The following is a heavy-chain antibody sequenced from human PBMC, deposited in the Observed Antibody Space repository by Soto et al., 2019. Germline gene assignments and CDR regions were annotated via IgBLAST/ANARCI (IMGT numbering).Heavy chain of an antibody. CDR1: GFNFRGYW. Sequence: GGSLRLSCVVSGFNFRGYWMSWVRQAPGKGLEWVATMNEDGSEIYYVDSVKGRFTISRDNARNSLYLQMNSLRVEDTAVYYCARDWIINSWGRGTLVTVSS. CDR3: ARDWIINS. D-gene: IGHD3-10*01. J-gene: IGHJ4*02. V-gene: IGHV3-7*01. CDR2: MNEDGSEI.